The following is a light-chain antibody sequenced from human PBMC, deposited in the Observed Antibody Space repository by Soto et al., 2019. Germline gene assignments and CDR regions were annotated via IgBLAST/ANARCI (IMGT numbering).Light chain of an antibody. CDR2: DAS. V-gene: IGKV3-11*01. CDR3: QHSLT. Sequence: LAQSRWSLCLSPLEGATLSCRTSQSVSSYLAWYQQKPGQAPRLLIYDASNRASGIPTRFSGSGSGTDFTLTIRSLAPEDFAVYYCQHSLTFGQGTKVDIK. J-gene: IGKJ1*01. CDR1: QSVSSY.